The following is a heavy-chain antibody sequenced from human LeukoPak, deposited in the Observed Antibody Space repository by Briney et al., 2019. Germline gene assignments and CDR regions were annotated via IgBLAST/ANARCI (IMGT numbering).Heavy chain of an antibody. D-gene: IGHD2-2*01. CDR2: LQRDGGNQ. V-gene: IGHV3-30*02. CDR3: AKSPQYQLLLHWFDP. J-gene: IGHJ5*02. Sequence: GGSLRLSCAASAFTFSSYGMHWVRQPPGKGLEWVTLLQRDGGNQHYADSVKGRFTVSRDNSKSTLYLQMDSLRAEDTAVYYCAKSPQYQLLLHWFDPWGQGTLVTVSS. CDR1: AFTFSSYG.